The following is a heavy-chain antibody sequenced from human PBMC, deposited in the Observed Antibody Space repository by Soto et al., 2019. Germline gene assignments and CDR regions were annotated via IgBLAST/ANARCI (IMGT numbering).Heavy chain of an antibody. CDR2: ISYDGNNR. V-gene: IGHV3-30*18. J-gene: IGHJ4*02. D-gene: IGHD2-15*01. CDR3: AKDHRNGGSRVDY. Sequence: PGGSLRLSCAVSGLSFRSHGMHWVRQAPGMGLEWVAFISYDGNNRNYADSVKGRFTISRDNSKDALFLQMSSLRTEGTAVYYCAKDHRNGGSRVDYWGQGTLVTVSS. CDR1: GLSFRSHG.